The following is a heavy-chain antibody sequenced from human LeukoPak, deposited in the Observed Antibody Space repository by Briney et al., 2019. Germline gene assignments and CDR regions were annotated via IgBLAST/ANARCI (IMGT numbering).Heavy chain of an antibody. CDR1: GFTFSSYA. V-gene: IGHV3-30-3*01. D-gene: IGHD3-22*01. Sequence: PRGSLRLSCAASGFTFSSYAMHWVRQAPGKGLEWVAVISYDGSNKYYADSVKGRFTISRDNSKNTLYLQMNSLRAEDTAVYYCARVGTYYYDSSGYPSLGYYGMDVWGQGTTVTVSS. J-gene: IGHJ6*02. CDR3: ARVGTYYYDSSGYPSLGYYGMDV. CDR2: ISYDGSNK.